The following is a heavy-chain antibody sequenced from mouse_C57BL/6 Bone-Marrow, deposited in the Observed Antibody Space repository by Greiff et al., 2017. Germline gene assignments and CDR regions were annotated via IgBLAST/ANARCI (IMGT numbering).Heavy chain of an antibody. V-gene: IGHV5-17*01. J-gene: IGHJ3*01. CDR1: GFTFSDYG. CDR3: ARGTGAY. D-gene: IGHD3-3*01. CDR2: ISSGSSTI. Sequence: EVQLQQSGGGLVKPGGSLKLSCAASGFTFSDYGMHWVRQAPEKGLEWVAYISSGSSTIYYADTVKGRFTISSDNAKNNLFLQMTSLRSEDTAMYYCARGTGAYWGQGTLVTVSA.